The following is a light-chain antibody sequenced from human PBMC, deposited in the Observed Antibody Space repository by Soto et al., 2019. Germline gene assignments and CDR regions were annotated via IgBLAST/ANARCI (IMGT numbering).Light chain of an antibody. V-gene: IGLV2-14*01. CDR2: EVN. Sequence: QSALTQPASVSGSPGQSITISCTGTSSDVAFYNHVSWYQQHPGKAPKLLIYEVNNRPSGVSHRFSGSKSGNTAPLTISGLQAEDEADYYCSSFASTHTYVFGTGTKVPVL. J-gene: IGLJ1*01. CDR3: SSFASTHTYV. CDR1: SSDVAFYNH.